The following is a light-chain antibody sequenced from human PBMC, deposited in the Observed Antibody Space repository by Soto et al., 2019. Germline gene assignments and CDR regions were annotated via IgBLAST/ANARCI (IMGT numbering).Light chain of an antibody. Sequence: QSVLTQPASVSGSPGQSITISCTGTSSDVGGYNSVSWYQKHPGKAPKLMIYNVSNRPSGISDRFSGSRSGNTASLTISGLQAEDEADYYCSSYTSSSPYVFGTGTKVTVL. J-gene: IGLJ1*01. CDR2: NVS. CDR3: SSYTSSSPYV. CDR1: SSDVGGYNS. V-gene: IGLV2-14*03.